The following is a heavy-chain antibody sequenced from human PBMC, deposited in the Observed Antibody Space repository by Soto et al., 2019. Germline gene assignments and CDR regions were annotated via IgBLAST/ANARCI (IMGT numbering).Heavy chain of an antibody. V-gene: IGHV1-24*01. CDR3: ATADSISGVVIGY. Sequence: ASVKFSSKVSGYTLTELSIHWVRQAPGKGLEWMGGFDPEDGETIYAQKFQGRVTMTEDTSTDTAYMELSSLRSEDTAVYYCATADSISGVVIGYWGQGTLVTVS. CDR2: FDPEDGET. J-gene: IGHJ4*02. D-gene: IGHD3-3*01. CDR1: GYTLTELS.